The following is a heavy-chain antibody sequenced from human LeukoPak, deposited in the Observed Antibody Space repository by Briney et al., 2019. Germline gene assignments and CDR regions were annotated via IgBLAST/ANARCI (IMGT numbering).Heavy chain of an antibody. CDR1: GGSISSYY. V-gene: IGHV4-59*01. CDR3: ARMTTVTTGYYGTDV. D-gene: IGHD4-17*01. J-gene: IGHJ6*02. CDR2: IYYSGST. Sequence: PSETLSLTCTVSGGSISSYYWSWIRQPPGKGLEWIGYIYYSGSTNYNPSLKSRVTISVDTSKNQFSLKLSSVTAADTAVYYCARMTTVTTGYYGTDVWGQGTTVTVSS.